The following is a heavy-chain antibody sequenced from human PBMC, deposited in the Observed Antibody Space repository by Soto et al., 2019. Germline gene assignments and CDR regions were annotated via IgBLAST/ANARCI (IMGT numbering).Heavy chain of an antibody. D-gene: IGHD3-10*01. V-gene: IGHV3-33*08. J-gene: IGHJ6*03. CDR3: ARAVEVRGGSYMDV. Sequence: GGSLRLSCAASGFTFSSYGMHWVRQAPGKGLEWVAVIWYDGSNKYYADSVKGRFTISRDNSKNTLYLQMNSLRAEDTAVYYCARAVEVRGGSYMDVWGKGTTVTFSS. CDR2: IWYDGSNK. CDR1: GFTFSSYG.